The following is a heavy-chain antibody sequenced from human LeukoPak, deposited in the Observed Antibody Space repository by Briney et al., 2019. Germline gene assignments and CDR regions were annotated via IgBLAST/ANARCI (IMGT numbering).Heavy chain of an antibody. V-gene: IGHV1-18*01. CDR1: GYTFTSYG. CDR2: ISAYNGNT. J-gene: IGHJ3*02. D-gene: IGHD3/OR15-3a*01. CDR3: ARARTGTVPNDAFDI. Sequence: WASVKVSCKASGYTFTSYGISWARQAPGQGLEWMGWISAYNGNTNYAQKLQGRVTMTTDTSTSTAYMELRSLRSDDTAVYYCARARTGTVPNDAFDIWGQGTMVTVSS.